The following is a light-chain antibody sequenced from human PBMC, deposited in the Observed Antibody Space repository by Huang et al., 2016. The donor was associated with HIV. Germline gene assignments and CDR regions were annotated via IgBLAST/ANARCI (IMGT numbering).Light chain of an antibody. Sequence: DIQMTQSPSSMSASVGESVTITCRTSQNIKTYLNWYQHKPGKAPDLLIYAASSLRSGVPSRFSASGSGTEFTFTISSLQSDDFATYYCQEGYSTPWTFGQGTKVEIK. J-gene: IGKJ1*01. CDR3: QEGYSTPWT. CDR1: QNIKTY. CDR2: AAS. V-gene: IGKV1-39*01.